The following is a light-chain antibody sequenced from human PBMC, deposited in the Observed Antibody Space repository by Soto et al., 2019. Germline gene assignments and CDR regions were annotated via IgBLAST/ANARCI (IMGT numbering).Light chain of an antibody. J-gene: IGKJ3*01. V-gene: IGKV3-11*01. CDR1: QSVSSY. Sequence: EIVLTQSPATLSLSPGERATLSCRASQSVSSYLAWYQQKPGQAPRLLIYDTSKRATGIPARFSGSASGTDFTLPISSLEPEDFAVYYCQQRTNWPRSFTFGPGTKVDIK. CDR3: QQRTNWPRSFT. CDR2: DTS.